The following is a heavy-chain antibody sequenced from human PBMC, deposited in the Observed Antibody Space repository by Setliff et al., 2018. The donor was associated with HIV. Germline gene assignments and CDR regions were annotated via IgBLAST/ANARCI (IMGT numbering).Heavy chain of an antibody. CDR3: AREPPSSYYFDY. J-gene: IGHJ4*02. D-gene: IGHD3-10*01. CDR2: INPNTGGT. Sequence: ASVKVSCKSSGYTFTGHYIHWVRQAPGQGLEWMGWINPNTGGTNYAQKFQGRVTMTRDTSISTAYMELRRLRSDDTAMYYCAREPPSSYYFDYWGQGTLVTVSS. CDR1: GYTFTGHY. V-gene: IGHV1-2*02.